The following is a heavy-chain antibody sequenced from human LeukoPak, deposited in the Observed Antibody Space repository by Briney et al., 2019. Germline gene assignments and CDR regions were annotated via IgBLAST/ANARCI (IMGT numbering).Heavy chain of an antibody. V-gene: IGHV4-4*07. D-gene: IGHD6-13*01. CDR3: ARGVIAAAGNYFDY. Sequence: SETLSLTCTVSGGSISSYYWSWIRQPAGKGLEWIGRIYTSGSTNYNPSLKSRVTISVDTSKNQFSLKLSSVTAADTAVYYCARGVIAAAGNYFDYWGQGTLVTVSS. CDR2: IYTSGST. J-gene: IGHJ4*02. CDR1: GGSISSYY.